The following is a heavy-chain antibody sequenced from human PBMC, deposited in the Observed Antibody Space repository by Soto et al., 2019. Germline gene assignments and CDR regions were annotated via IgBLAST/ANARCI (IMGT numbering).Heavy chain of an antibody. D-gene: IGHD3-3*01. CDR2: INHSGST. CDR3: ARRITIFGVVTHTTNWFDP. J-gene: IGHJ5*02. Sequence: SETLSLTCAVYGGSFSGYYWSWIRQPPGKGLEWIGEINHSGSTNYNPSLKSRVTISVDTSKNQFSLKLSSVTAADTAVYYCARRITIFGVVTHTTNWFDPWGQGTLVTVSS. CDR1: GGSFSGYY. V-gene: IGHV4-34*01.